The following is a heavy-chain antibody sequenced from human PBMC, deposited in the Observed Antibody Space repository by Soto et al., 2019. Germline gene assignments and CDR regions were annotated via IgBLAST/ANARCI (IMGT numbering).Heavy chain of an antibody. CDR1: GSTFTSYG. CDR2: ISAYNGNT. J-gene: IGHJ6*02. CDR3: ARDPIAAAPDYYYYFGMDV. Sequence: ASGKVSCKASGSTFTSYGISWVRQAPVQGLEWMGWISAYNGNTNYAQKLQCRVTMTTDTSTSTAYMELRSLRSDDTAVYYCARDPIAAAPDYYYYFGMDVWGQWTTVTVSS. D-gene: IGHD6-13*01. V-gene: IGHV1-18*01.